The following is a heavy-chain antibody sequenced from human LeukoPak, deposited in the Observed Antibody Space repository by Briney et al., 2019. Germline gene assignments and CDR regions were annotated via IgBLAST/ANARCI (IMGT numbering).Heavy chain of an antibody. CDR1: DYSISSSYY. V-gene: IGHV4-61*01. D-gene: IGHD5-12*01. CDR3: ASHGGMVATSPFWD. CDR2: IYDSGRT. J-gene: IGHJ4*02. Sequence: PSETLSLTCSVSDYSISSSYYRSWIRQPPGKGLEWIGYIYDSGRTNYNPSLKSRVSISLDASKNQFSLKLTSVIAADTAVYYCASHGGMVATSPFWDWGQGTLVTVSS.